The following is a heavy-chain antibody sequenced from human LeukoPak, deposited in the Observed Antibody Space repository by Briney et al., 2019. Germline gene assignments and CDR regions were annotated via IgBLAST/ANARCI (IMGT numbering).Heavy chain of an antibody. CDR1: GFTFSSYD. D-gene: IGHD2-2*01. J-gene: IGHJ4*02. V-gene: IGHV3-30*02. CDR2: IRYDGSNK. Sequence: GGSLRLSCAASGFTFSSYDMYWVRQAPGKGLEWVAFIRYDGSNKYYADSVKGRFTISRDNSKNTLYLQMNSLRAEDTAIYYCAKDPGAFLVVPEGLSFWGQGTLVTVSS. CDR3: AKDPGAFLVVPEGLSF.